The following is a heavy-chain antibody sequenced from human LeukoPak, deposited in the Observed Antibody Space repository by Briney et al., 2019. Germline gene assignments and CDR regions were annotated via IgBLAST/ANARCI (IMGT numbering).Heavy chain of an antibody. Sequence: SVKVSCKASGCTFTTHYMHWVRQARGQGLEGMGIIDPSSDSTNYAQKFQGRVTVTRDTSTSTVYMELSSLRSDDTAVYYCARAVAVAVPGPDYWGQGTLVTVSS. J-gene: IGHJ4*02. V-gene: IGHV1-46*01. CDR1: GCTFTTHY. D-gene: IGHD6-19*01. CDR3: ARAVAVAVPGPDY. CDR2: IDPSSDST.